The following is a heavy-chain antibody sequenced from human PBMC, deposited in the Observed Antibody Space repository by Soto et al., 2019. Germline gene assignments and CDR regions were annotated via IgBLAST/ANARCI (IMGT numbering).Heavy chain of an antibody. Sequence: PSYTLSLTCTASKGSMCVSYWSLSGQPPCKGLEWIVYVYYTGSTNYNPSLKSRVAISVDTSKNHISLMLSSMTAADTAMYYCARSVPPRWLQFGFWGQGALATGPS. CDR2: VYYTGST. CDR1: KGSMCVSY. CDR3: ARSVPPRWLQFGF. J-gene: IGHJ4*01. V-gene: IGHV4-59*07. D-gene: IGHD5-12*01.